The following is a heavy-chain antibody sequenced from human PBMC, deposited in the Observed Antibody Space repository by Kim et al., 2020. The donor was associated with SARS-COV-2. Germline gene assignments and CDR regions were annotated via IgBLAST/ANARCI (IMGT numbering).Heavy chain of an antibody. Sequence: YNPSLKSRVTISVDTSKNQFSLKLSSVTAADTAVYYCARFTRSSWYGMDVWGQGTTVTVSS. CDR3: ARFTRSSWYGMDV. V-gene: IGHV4-59*01. D-gene: IGHD6-13*01. J-gene: IGHJ6*02.